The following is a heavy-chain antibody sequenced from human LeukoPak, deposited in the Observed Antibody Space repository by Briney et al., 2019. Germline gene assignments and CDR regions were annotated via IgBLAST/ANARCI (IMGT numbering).Heavy chain of an antibody. D-gene: IGHD1-26*01. CDR3: ARTYSENFLFDH. CDR2: ISVYNGNT. Sequence: ASVKVSCKASGYTFTNYGISWVRQAPGQGLEWMGWISVYNGNTNYAQKLQGRVTMTTDTSTSTTYMELRSLRSDDTAVYYCARTYSENFLFDHWGQGTLVTVSS. J-gene: IGHJ4*02. CDR1: GYTFTNYG. V-gene: IGHV1-18*01.